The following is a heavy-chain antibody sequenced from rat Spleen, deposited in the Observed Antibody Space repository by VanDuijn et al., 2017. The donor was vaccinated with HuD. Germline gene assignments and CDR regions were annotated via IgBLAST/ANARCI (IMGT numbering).Heavy chain of an antibody. D-gene: IGHD2-1*01. CDR3: ARHGDTPYYFDY. V-gene: IGHV5-29*01. J-gene: IGHJ2*01. CDR1: GFTFSNYD. CDR2: ISYEGIST. Sequence: EVQLVESGGGLVQPGRSLKLSCVTSGFTFSNYDMAWVRQAPTKGLEWVGTISYEGISTYYGDSVKGRFTISRDNAKSTLYLQMDSLRSEDTATYYCARHGDTPYYFDYWGQGVMVTVSS.